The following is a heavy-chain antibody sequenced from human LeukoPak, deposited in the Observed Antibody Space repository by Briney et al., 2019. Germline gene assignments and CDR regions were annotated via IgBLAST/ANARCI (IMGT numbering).Heavy chain of an antibody. CDR3: ARGRGLDYGYNWFDP. Sequence: GGSLRLSCAASGFTLSSYSMNWVRQAPGKGLEWVSSISSSSSYVYYADSVKGRFTISRDNAKNSLYLQMNSLRAEDTAVYYCARGRGLDYGYNWFDPWGQGTLVTVSS. CDR1: GFTLSSYS. D-gene: IGHD4-17*01. J-gene: IGHJ5*02. CDR2: ISSSSSYV. V-gene: IGHV3-21*01.